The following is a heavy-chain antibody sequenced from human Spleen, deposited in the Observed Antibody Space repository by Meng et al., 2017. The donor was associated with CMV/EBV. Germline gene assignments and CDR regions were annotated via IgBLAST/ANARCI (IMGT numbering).Heavy chain of an antibody. V-gene: IGHV5-51*01. CDR1: GYSFTNYW. CDR3: ATQRGYSYGYSDY. Sequence: GESLKISCRGSGYSFTNYWIGWVRQMPGKGLEWMGIIYPGDSGTTYSPSFQGQVTISADKSISTAYLQWSSLKASDTAMYYCATQRGYSYGYSDYWGQGTLVTVSS. J-gene: IGHJ4*02. D-gene: IGHD5-18*01. CDR2: IYPGDSGT.